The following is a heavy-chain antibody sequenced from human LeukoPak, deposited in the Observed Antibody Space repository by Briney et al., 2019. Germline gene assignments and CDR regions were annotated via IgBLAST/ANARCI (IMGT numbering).Heavy chain of an antibody. D-gene: IGHD3-3*01. J-gene: IGHJ4*02. Sequence: GGSLRLSCAASGSTFSSYAMSWVRQAPGKGLEWVSAISGSGGSTYYADSVKGRFTISRDNSKNTLYLQMNSLRAEDTAVYYCAKVGDVGYYDFWSGYLSPHFDYWGQGTLVTVSS. CDR1: GSTFSSYA. CDR3: AKVGDVGYYDFWSGYLSPHFDY. V-gene: IGHV3-23*01. CDR2: ISGSGGST.